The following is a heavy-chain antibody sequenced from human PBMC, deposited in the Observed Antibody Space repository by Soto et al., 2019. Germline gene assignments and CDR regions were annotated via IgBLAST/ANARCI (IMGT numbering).Heavy chain of an antibody. Sequence: SVTQCLTCTVSDGSIVGVGGSRSLNRQPPGKGLEWIGYIYHSGSTYYNPSLKSRVTISVDRSKNQFSLKLSSVTAADTAVYYCARPSGSYLYYFDYWGQGTLVTVSS. D-gene: IGHD1-26*01. CDR3: ARPSGSYLYYFDY. J-gene: IGHJ4*02. V-gene: IGHV4-30-2*01. CDR1: DGSIVGVGGS. CDR2: IYHSGST.